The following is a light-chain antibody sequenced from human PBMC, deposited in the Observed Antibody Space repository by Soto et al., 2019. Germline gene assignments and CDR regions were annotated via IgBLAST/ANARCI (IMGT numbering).Light chain of an antibody. Sequence: DIVMTQSPDSLSVSLVERATLNCRYSETIFYNSNNKRYLDWYQQKPGQPPKLLIYRASTRESGVPERYSGSGSATYFTLTISSLQAEDVGVYYCQQYYRDPWTFGQGTKVDI. J-gene: IGKJ1*01. CDR2: RAS. CDR1: ETIFYNSNNKRY. CDR3: QQYYRDPWT. V-gene: IGKV4-1*01.